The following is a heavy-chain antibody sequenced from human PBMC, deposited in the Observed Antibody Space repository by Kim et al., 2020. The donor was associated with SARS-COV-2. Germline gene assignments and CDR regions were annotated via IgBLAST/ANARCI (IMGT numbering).Heavy chain of an antibody. V-gene: IGHV3-23*01. J-gene: IGHJ4*02. Sequence: KGRFTIARDNSKNTLYLQMNSLRAEDTAVYYCAKDHDCSSTSCYPFDYWGQGTLVTVSS. D-gene: IGHD2-2*01. CDR3: AKDHDCSSTSCYPFDY.